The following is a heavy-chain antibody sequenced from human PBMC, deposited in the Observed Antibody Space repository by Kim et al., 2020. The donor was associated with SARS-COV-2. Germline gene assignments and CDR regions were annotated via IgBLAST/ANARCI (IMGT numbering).Heavy chain of an antibody. J-gene: IGHJ5*02. D-gene: IGHD3-10*01. CDR1: GYTFTSYA. CDR2: INAGNGNT. CDR3: ARAFRGNNWFDP. Sequence: ASVKVSCKASGYTFTSYAMHWVRQAPGQRLEWMGWINAGNGNTKYSQKFQGRVTITRDTSASTAYMELSSLRSEDTDVYYCARAFRGNNWFDPWGQGTLVTVSS. V-gene: IGHV1-3*01.